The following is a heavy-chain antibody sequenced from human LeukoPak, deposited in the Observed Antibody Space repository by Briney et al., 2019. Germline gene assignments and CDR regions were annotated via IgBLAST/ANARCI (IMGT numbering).Heavy chain of an antibody. V-gene: IGHV3-48*03. CDR2: ISSSGSTI. J-gene: IGHJ6*04. Sequence: GGSLRLSCAASGFTFSSYEMNWVRQAPGKGLEWVSYISSSGSTIYYADSVKGRFTISGDNAKNSLYLQMKSLRAEDTAVYYCAELGITMIGGVWGKGTTVTISS. CDR1: GFTFSSYE. D-gene: IGHD3-10*02. CDR3: AELGITMIGGV.